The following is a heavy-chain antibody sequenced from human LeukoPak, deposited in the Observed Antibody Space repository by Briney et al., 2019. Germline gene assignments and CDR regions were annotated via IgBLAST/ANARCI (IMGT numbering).Heavy chain of an antibody. CDR1: GFTFSSYD. D-gene: IGHD3-3*01. J-gene: IGHJ4*02. CDR2: IWYDGSDK. Sequence: GGSLRLSCAASGFTFSSYDMHWVRQAPGKGLEWVAIIWYDGSDKYYGDSVKGRFTISRDNVKNTLYLQMNSLRVEDTAVYYCTRRNDFRSGPYWGQGTLVTVAS. CDR3: TRRNDFRSGPY. V-gene: IGHV3-33*01.